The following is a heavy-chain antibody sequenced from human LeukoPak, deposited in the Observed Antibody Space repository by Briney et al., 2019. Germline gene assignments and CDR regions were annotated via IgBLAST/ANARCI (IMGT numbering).Heavy chain of an antibody. CDR1: GGSISSSSYY. CDR3: ARLSVPGGSYGGE. J-gene: IGHJ4*02. D-gene: IGHD1-26*01. V-gene: IGHV4-39*07. CDR2: IYYSGST. Sequence: SETLSLTCTVSGGSISSSSYYWGWIRQPPGKGLEWIGSIYYSGSTYYNPSLKSRVTISVDTSKNQFSLKLSSVTAADTAVYYCARLSVPGGSYGGEWGQGTLVTVSS.